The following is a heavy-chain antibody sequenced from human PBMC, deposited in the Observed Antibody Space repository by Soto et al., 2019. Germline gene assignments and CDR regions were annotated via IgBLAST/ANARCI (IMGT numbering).Heavy chain of an antibody. D-gene: IGHD3-10*01. V-gene: IGHV3-30-3*01. CDR3: ARGPGGYYSMDV. Sequence: QVQLVESGGGVVQPGRSLRLSCAASGFTFSSYAMHWVRQAPGKGLEGVAVISYDGSNKYYADSVKGRFTISRDNSKNTLYLQMNSLRAEDTAVYYCARGPGGYYSMDVWGQGTTVTVSS. J-gene: IGHJ6*02. CDR1: GFTFSSYA. CDR2: ISYDGSNK.